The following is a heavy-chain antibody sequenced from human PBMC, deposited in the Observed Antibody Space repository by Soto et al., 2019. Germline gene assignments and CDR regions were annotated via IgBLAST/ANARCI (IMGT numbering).Heavy chain of an antibody. CDR2: MYRSGNT. CDR1: GYSISIGYY. CDR3: ARSGDTMVRGVIIFHYYGMDV. V-gene: IGHV4-38-2*01. J-gene: IGHJ6*01. Sequence: PSGTLDLTCVVPGYSISIGYYEGWSRQSPVKGLQWIGSMYRSGNTYYNPSLKSRVTISGDTSKNQFSLKLTSVTAADTAVYYCARSGDTMVRGVIIFHYYGMDVWGQGTTVTVSS. D-gene: IGHD3-10*01.